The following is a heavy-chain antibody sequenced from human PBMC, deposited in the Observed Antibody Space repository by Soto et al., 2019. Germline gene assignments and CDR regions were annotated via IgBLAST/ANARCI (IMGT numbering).Heavy chain of an antibody. Sequence: PXETLSLTCTVAGGSISSGGYYWSWIRQHPGKGLEWIGYIYYSGSTYYNPSLKSRVTISVDTSKNQFSLKLSSVTAADTAVYYCASYDYVWGSYRANDAFDIWGQGTMVTVSS. J-gene: IGHJ3*02. V-gene: IGHV4-31*03. D-gene: IGHD3-16*02. CDR2: IYYSGST. CDR1: GGSISSGGYY. CDR3: ASYDYVWGSYRANDAFDI.